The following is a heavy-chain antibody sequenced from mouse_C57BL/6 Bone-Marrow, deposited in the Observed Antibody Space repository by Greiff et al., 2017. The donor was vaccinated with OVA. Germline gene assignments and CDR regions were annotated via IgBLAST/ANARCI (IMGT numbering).Heavy chain of an antibody. CDR1: GYTFTSYT. CDR2: INPSSGYT. V-gene: IGHV1-4*01. J-gene: IGHJ2*01. Sequence: QVQLQQSGAELARPGASVKMSCKASGYTFTSYTMHWVKQRPGQGLEWIGYINPSSGYTKYTQKFKDKATLTADKSSSTASMQLSSLTSEDSAVYYCARFRGDFDYWGQGTTLTVSS. CDR3: ARFRGDFDY.